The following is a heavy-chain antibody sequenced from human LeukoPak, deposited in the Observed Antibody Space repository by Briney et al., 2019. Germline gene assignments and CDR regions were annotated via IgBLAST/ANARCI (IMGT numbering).Heavy chain of an antibody. CDR2: IDRSGST. CDR1: NYSISNSLY. J-gene: IGHJ6*03. D-gene: IGHD4-17*01. CDR3: ARGPYGYYMDV. V-gene: IGHV4-38-2*02. Sequence: PSETLSLTCSGPNYSISNSLYWACLRQPPGKELEWIGSIDRSGSTSYNPSLKSRVTISLDTSKNQFSLTLSSVTAADTAVYFCARGPYGYYMDVWGKGTTVTVSS.